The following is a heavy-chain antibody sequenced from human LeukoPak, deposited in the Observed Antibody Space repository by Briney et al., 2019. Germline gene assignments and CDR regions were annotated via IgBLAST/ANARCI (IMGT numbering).Heavy chain of an antibody. V-gene: IGHV3-23*01. Sequence: GGSLRLSCAASGFTFSSYAMSWVRQAPGKGLEWVSAISGSGGSTYYADSVKGRFTISRDNSKNTLYLQMNSLGAEDTAVYYCAKVHVEYQLLLNAFDIWGQGTMVTVSS. CDR2: ISGSGGST. CDR1: GFTFSSYA. D-gene: IGHD2-2*01. J-gene: IGHJ3*02. CDR3: AKVHVEYQLLLNAFDI.